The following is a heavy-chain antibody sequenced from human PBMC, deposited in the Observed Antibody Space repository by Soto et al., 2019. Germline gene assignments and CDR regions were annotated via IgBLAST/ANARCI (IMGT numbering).Heavy chain of an antibody. D-gene: IGHD2-2*01. J-gene: IGHJ6*02. V-gene: IGHV3-21*01. CDR1: GFTFSSYA. CDR3: ARGMKTAVFYGMHV. CDR2: ISTSSNLI. Sequence: PGGSLRLSCAASGFTFSSYAMSWVRQAPGKGLEWVASISTSSNLIYYEDSVKGRFTVSRDNTKNSMYLQMISLRAEDTAIYYCARGMKTAVFYGMHVCGQGTTVTVSS.